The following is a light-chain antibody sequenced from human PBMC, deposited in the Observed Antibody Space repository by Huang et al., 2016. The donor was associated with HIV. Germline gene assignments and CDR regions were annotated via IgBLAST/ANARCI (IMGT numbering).Light chain of an antibody. V-gene: IGKV2-40*01. Sequence: DIVMTQTPLSLPVTPGEPASISCRSSQSLLDSDDGNTYVDWYLQKPGQSPQLLIYTLSDRASGVPDRFSGSGSGTDVTLKISRVEAADVGVYYCMQRIEFPYTFGQGTKLEIK. CDR1: QSLLDSDDGNTY. J-gene: IGKJ2*01. CDR2: TLS. CDR3: MQRIEFPYT.